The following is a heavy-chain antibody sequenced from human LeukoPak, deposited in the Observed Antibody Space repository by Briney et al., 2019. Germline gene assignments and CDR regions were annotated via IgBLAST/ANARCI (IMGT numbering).Heavy chain of an antibody. Sequence: GGSLRLSCAASGFTFSSYDMHWVRQATGKGLEWVSAIGTAGDTYYPGSVKGRFTISRENAKNSLYLQMNSLRARDTAVYYCATSHTTSGAFDIWGQGTMVTVSS. J-gene: IGHJ3*02. D-gene: IGHD3-16*01. CDR2: IGTAGDT. CDR3: ATSHTTSGAFDI. CDR1: GFTFSSYD. V-gene: IGHV3-13*01.